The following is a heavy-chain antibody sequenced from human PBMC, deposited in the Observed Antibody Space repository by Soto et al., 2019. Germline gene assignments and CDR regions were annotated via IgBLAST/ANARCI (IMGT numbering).Heavy chain of an antibody. CDR2: IYGGGTT. D-gene: IGHD3-10*01. V-gene: IGHV3-66*01. Sequence: EVHLVESGGGLVQPGGSLRLSCAASGFTVSKTYMTWVRQPPGKGLEWVSVIYGGGTTYHADSVKGRFSSSRDNSKNTLYLQMNSLRADDTAVYYCARGGSSGTYYAHWNFDLWGRGTLVTVAS. CDR3: ARGGSSGTYYAHWNFDL. CDR1: GFTVSKTY. J-gene: IGHJ2*01.